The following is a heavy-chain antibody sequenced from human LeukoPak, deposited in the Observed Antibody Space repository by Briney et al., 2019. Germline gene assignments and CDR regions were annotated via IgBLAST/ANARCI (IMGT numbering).Heavy chain of an antibody. V-gene: IGHV3-20*04. D-gene: IGHD3-22*01. CDR2: INWNGGST. CDR3: ARDKKYYYDSSGYSDY. CDR1: GFTFDDYG. J-gene: IGHJ4*02. Sequence: GGSLRLSCAASGFTFDDYGLSWVRQAPGKGLEWVSGINWNGGSTGYADSVKGRFTISRDNAKNSLYVQMNSLRAEDTALYYCARDKKYYYDSSGYSDYWGQGTLVTVSS.